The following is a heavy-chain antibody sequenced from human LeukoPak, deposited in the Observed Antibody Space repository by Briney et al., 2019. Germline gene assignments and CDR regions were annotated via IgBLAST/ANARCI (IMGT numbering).Heavy chain of an antibody. CDR3: ARTRMGAAADPFDY. D-gene: IGHD6-13*01. CDR1: GSRFTSYW. V-gene: IGHV5-51*01. CDR2: IYPGDSDT. J-gene: IGHJ4*02. Sequence: GESLLISCKGSGSRFTSYWIGWVRQLPGKGLEWMGIIYPGDSDTRHSPSFQGQVTISADKSISTAYLQWSSLKASDTAMYYCARTRMGAAADPFDYWGQGTLVTVSS.